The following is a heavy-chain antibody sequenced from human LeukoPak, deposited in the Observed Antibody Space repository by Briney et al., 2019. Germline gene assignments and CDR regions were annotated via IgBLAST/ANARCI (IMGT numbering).Heavy chain of an antibody. CDR2: ISYDGSNK. CDR3: AREPDFWSGYHF. J-gene: IGHJ4*02. D-gene: IGHD3-3*01. CDR1: GFAFSSYA. V-gene: IGHV3-30-3*01. Sequence: GGSLRLSRAASGFAFSSYAMHWVRQGPGKGLEWVAVISYDGSNKYYADSVKGRFTISRDYSKNTLYLQMNSLRAEDTAVYYCAREPDFWSGYHFWGQGTLVTVSS.